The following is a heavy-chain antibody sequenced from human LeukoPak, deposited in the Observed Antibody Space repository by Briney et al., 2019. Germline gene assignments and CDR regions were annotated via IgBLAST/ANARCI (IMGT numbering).Heavy chain of an antibody. Sequence: PPETLSLTCTVSGYSISSGYYWGWIRQPPGKGLEWIGSIYHSGSTYYNPSLKSRVTISVDTSKNQFSLKLSSVTAADTAVYYCARGRGSYSWGQGTLVTVSS. V-gene: IGHV4-38-2*02. D-gene: IGHD1-26*01. CDR1: GYSISSGYY. J-gene: IGHJ4*02. CDR2: IYHSGST. CDR3: ARGRGSYS.